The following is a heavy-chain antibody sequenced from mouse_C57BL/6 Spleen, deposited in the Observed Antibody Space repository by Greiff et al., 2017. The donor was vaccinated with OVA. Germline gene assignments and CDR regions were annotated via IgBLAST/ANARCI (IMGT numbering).Heavy chain of an antibody. CDR2: IVPNSGGT. CDR3: ARSDDYDWFAY. D-gene: IGHD2-4*01. V-gene: IGHV1-72*01. Sequence: QVQLQQPGAELVKPGASVKLSCKASGYTFTSYWMHWVKQRPGRGLEWIGRIVPNSGGTKYNEKFKSKATLTVDKPSSTAYMQLSSLTSEDSAVYYCARSDDYDWFAYWGQGTLVTVSA. J-gene: IGHJ3*01. CDR1: GYTFTSYW.